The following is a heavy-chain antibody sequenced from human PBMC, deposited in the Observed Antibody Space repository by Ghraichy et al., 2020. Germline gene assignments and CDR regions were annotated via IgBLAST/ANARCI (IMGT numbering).Heavy chain of an antibody. Sequence: GGSLRLSCAASGFTFSNYAMTWVRQAPGKGLEWVSSISDSGSGTYYADSVKGRVTISRDNSKNTLYLHINSLRVEDTAVYFCAKDLGMRGVGATLDYWGQETPVTVSS. V-gene: IGHV3-23*01. CDR2: ISDSGSGT. CDR1: GFTFSNYA. D-gene: IGHD1-26*01. CDR3: AKDLGMRGVGATLDY. J-gene: IGHJ4*02.